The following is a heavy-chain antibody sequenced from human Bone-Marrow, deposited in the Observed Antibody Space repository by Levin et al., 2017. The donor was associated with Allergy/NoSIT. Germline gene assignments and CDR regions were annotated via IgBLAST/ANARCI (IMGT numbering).Heavy chain of an antibody. CDR3: ARGLGLTVTTDWFDP. J-gene: IGHJ5*02. Sequence: SETLSLTCAISGDSVSSNSASWNWIRQSPSRGLEWLGRTFYRSKWYTDYAVSVKSRIIINADTSNNQFSLQLNSVTPEDTAVYYCARGLGLTVTTDWFDPWGQGTLVTVSS. V-gene: IGHV6-1*01. D-gene: IGHD4-17*01. CDR1: GDSVSSNSAS. CDR2: TFYRSKWYT.